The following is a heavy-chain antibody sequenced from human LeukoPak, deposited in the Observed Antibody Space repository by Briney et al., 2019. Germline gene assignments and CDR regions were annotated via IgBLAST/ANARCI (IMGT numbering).Heavy chain of an antibody. CDR2: MNPNSGNT. CDR1: GYTFTSYD. Sequence: ASVKVSCKASGYTFTSYDINWVRQATGQGLEWMGWMNPNSGNTGYAQKFQGRVTMTRNTSISTAYMELSSLRSEDTAVYYCAKDHRAYYYDFLDFDYWGQGTLVTVSS. J-gene: IGHJ4*02. V-gene: IGHV1-8*01. D-gene: IGHD3-22*01. CDR3: AKDHRAYYYDFLDFDY.